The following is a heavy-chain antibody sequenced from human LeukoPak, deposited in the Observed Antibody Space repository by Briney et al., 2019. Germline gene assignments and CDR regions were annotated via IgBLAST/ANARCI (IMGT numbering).Heavy chain of an antibody. V-gene: IGHV3-30-3*01. CDR3: AKVLTVTSLFNVDY. D-gene: IGHD4-17*01. J-gene: IGHJ4*02. CDR2: ISYDGSNK. CDR1: GFTFSSYA. Sequence: PGRSLRLSCAASGFTFSSYAMHWVRQAPGEGLEWVAVISYDGSNKYYADSVKGRFTISRDNSKNTLYLQMNSLRVEDSAVYYCAKVLTVTSLFNVDYWGQGTLVTVSS.